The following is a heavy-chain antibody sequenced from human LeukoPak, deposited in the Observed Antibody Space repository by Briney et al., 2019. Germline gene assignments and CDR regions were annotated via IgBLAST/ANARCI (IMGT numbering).Heavy chain of an antibody. J-gene: IGHJ5*02. CDR2: IHHSGST. Sequence: PSETLSLTCAVYGGSFSGYYWSWIRQPPGKGLEWIGEIHHSGSTNYNPSLKSRVTISVDTSKNQFSLKLSSVTAADTAVYYCARSFSSWRRNWFDPWGQGTLVTVSS. D-gene: IGHD6-13*01. V-gene: IGHV4-34*01. CDR3: ARSFSSWRRNWFDP. CDR1: GGSFSGYY.